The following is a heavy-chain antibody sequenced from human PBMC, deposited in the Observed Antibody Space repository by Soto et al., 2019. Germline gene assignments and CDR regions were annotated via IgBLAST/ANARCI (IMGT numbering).Heavy chain of an antibody. CDR1: GFTFSSYC. CDR2: ISSSGSIK. J-gene: IGHJ5*02. Sequence: PGGSLRLSCAASGFTFSSYCMTWVRQAPGKGLEWLSKISSSGSIKYDADSVKGRFTTSRDNAKNSVYLQMNRLRAEDTALYYCARDSPWDYSNITPKLDPWGQGTLVTVSS. CDR3: ARDSPWDYSNITPKLDP. D-gene: IGHD4-4*01. V-gene: IGHV3-48*04.